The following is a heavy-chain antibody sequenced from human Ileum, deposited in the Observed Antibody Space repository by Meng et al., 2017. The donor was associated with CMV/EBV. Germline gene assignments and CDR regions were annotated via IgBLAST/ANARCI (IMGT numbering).Heavy chain of an antibody. V-gene: IGHV4-4*07. CDR1: GDSISSNF. Sequence: QVQLRVSGSGLVKPSETLSLTCTVSGDSISSNFWSWIRQPAGKGLEWIGRIYSSGSTFYNPSLNSRVTMSVDTSKNQFSLSLASVTAADTAIYFCAREESVGIAVTGTFDYWGQGILVTVSS. D-gene: IGHD6-19*01. CDR2: IYSSGST. CDR3: AREESVGIAVTGTFDY. J-gene: IGHJ4*02.